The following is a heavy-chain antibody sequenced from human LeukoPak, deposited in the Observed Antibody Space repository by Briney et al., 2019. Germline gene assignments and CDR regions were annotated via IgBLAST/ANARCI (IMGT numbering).Heavy chain of an antibody. CDR1: GFTFSSYA. J-gene: IGHJ4*02. CDR3: AKEGIGYCSSSNCLRNFDY. CDR2: ISYDGSNK. V-gene: IGHV3-30*04. Sequence: GGSLRLSCAASGFTFSSYAMHWVRQAPGKGLEWVAVISYDGSNKYYADSVKGRFTISRDNSKNTLSLQMNSLRAEDTAVYYCAKEGIGYCSSSNCLRNFDYWGQGTLVTVSS. D-gene: IGHD2-2*01.